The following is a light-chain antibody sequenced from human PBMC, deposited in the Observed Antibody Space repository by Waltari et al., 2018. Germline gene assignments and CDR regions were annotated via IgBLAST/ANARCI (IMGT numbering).Light chain of an antibody. V-gene: IGKV3-15*01. Sequence: EIVMTQSPATLSVSPGERATRSCRASQSVSSNLAWYQQKPGQAPRLLMYGASASATGIPARFSGSGSGTEFTLTISSLQSEDSAVYYCQQYNNYPRTFGQGTKVEIK. CDR3: QQYNNYPRT. CDR2: GAS. J-gene: IGKJ1*01. CDR1: QSVSSN.